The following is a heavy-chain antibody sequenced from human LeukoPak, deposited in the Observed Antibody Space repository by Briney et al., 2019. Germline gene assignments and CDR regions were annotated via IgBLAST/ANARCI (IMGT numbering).Heavy chain of an antibody. CDR3: AREGTVVVTAFDI. V-gene: IGHV1-69*06. Sequence: SVKVSCKASGGTFSSYAISWVRQAPGQGLEWMGGIIPIFGTANYAQKFQGRVTITADKSTSTAYMELSSLRSEDTAVYYCAREGTVVVTAFDIWGQGTMVTVSS. CDR1: GGTFSSYA. J-gene: IGHJ3*02. CDR2: IIPIFGTA. D-gene: IGHD2-21*02.